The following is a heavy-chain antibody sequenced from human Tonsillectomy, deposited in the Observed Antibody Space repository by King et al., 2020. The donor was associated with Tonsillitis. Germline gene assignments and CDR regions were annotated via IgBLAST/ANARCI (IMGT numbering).Heavy chain of an antibody. V-gene: IGHV3-11*01. Sequence: VKLVESGGGLVKPGGSLRLSCAASGITFSDYYMSWIRQAPGKGLEWLSYISSSGSTVYYADSVKGRFTISRDNAKNSLYLQMNSLRAEDTAVYYCARDSSSWAYYYYGMDVWGQGTTVTVSS. J-gene: IGHJ6*02. CDR3: ARDSSSWAYYYYGMDV. CDR2: ISSSGSTV. D-gene: IGHD6-13*01. CDR1: GITFSDYY.